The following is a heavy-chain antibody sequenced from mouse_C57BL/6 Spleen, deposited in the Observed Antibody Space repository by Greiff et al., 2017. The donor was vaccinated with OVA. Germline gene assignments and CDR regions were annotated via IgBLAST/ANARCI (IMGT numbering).Heavy chain of an antibody. D-gene: IGHD2-13*01. CDR1: GYTFTSYW. J-gene: IGHJ4*01. Sequence: QVQLQQPGAELVKPGASVKLSCKASGYTFTSYWMQWVKQRPGQGLEWIGEIDPSDSYTNYNQKFKGKATLTVDKSSSTAYMQLSSLTSEDSAVDYCARCDDDSDYYAMDYWGQGTSVTVSS. V-gene: IGHV1-50*01. CDR2: IDPSDSYT. CDR3: ARCDDDSDYYAMDY.